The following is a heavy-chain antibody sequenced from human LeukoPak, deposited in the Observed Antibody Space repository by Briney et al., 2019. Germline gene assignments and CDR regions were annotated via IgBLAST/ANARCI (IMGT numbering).Heavy chain of an antibody. J-gene: IGHJ5*02. CDR3: ARATQYQLINWFDP. Sequence: SETLSLTCTVSGGSISGSSYYWGWIRQPPGKGLEWIGGIYYSGSTYYNPSLKSRVTISVDTSKNQFSLKLSSVTAADTAVYYCARATQYQLINWFDPWGQGTLVTVSS. D-gene: IGHD2-2*01. CDR1: GGSISGSSYY. CDR2: IYYSGST. V-gene: IGHV4-39*07.